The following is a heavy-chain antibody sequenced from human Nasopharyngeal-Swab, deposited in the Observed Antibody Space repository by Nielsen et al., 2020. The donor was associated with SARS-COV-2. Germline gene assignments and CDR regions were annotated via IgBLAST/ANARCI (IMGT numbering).Heavy chain of an antibody. V-gene: IGHV3-21*01. J-gene: IGHJ4*02. Sequence: GGSLRLSCAASGFTFSSYSMNWVRQAPGKGLEWVSSISSSSSYIYYADSVKGRFTISRDNAKNSLYLQMNSLRAEDTAVYYCARDSDTRNFDYWGRGTLVTVSS. CDR3: ARDSDTRNFDY. CDR1: GFTFSSYS. CDR2: ISSSSSYI. D-gene: IGHD5-18*01.